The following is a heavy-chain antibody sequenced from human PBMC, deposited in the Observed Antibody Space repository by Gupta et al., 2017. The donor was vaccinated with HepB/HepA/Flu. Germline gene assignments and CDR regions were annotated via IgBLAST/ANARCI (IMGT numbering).Heavy chain of an antibody. Sequence: QVQLQQSGPGLVKPSQTLSLTCAISRDSVSSNSAAWNWIRQSPSRGLEWLGRTYYRSKWYSEYAVAVRSRIIINADTAKNQFSLQLNSVTPEDTAVYYCTIGGTMRRAGMDVGGQGTTVTVSS. CDR3: TIGGTMRRAGMDV. J-gene: IGHJ6*02. D-gene: IGHD3-10*01. CDR2: TYYRSKWYS. V-gene: IGHV6-1*01. CDR1: RDSVSSNSAA.